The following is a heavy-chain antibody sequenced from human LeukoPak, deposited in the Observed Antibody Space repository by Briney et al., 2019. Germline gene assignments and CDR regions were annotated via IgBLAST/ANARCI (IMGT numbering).Heavy chain of an antibody. D-gene: IGHD1-1*01. V-gene: IGHV3-23*01. CDR1: GFTFSSYA. CDR2: ISGSGGST. Sequence: PGGSLRLSCAASGFTFSSYAMSWVRQAPGKGLEWVSAISGSGGSTYYADSVKGRFTISRDNSKNTLYLQMNSLRAEDTAVYYCAKDTQRTTGTTLDYWGQGTLVTVSS. CDR3: AKDTQRTTGTTLDY. J-gene: IGHJ4*02.